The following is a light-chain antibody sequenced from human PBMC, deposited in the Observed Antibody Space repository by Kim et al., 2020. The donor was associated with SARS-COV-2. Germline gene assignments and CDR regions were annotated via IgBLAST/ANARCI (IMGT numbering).Light chain of an antibody. CDR2: DVS. J-gene: IGLJ1*01. Sequence: GQSITLSCTGTSSDVGGYHYVSWYQQHPGKAPKLMIYDVSKWPSGVSNRFSGSKSGNTASLTISGLQPEDEADYYCSSYTSRKTYVFGTGTKVTVL. V-gene: IGLV2-14*04. CDR1: SSDVGGYHY. CDR3: SSYTSRKTYV.